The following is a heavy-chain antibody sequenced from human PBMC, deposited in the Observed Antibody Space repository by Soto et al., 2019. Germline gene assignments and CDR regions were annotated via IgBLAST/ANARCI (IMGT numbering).Heavy chain of an antibody. J-gene: IGHJ4*02. D-gene: IGHD3-9*01. V-gene: IGHV2-5*01. CDR3: AHRRPGYDILTGWKGLFDY. CDR1: GFSLSTSGVG. Sequence: SGPTLVKPTQTLTLTCTFSGFSLSTSGVGVGWIRQPPGKALEWLALIYWNDDKRYSPSLKSRLTITKDTSKNQVVLTMTNMDPVDTATYYCAHRRPGYDILTGWKGLFDYWGQGTLVTVSS. CDR2: IYWNDDK.